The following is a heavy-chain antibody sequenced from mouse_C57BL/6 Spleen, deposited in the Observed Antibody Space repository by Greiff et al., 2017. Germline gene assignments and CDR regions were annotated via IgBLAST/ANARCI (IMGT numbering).Heavy chain of an antibody. Sequence: VQLQQPGAELVKPGASVKVSCKASGYTFTSYWMHWVKQRPGQGLEWIGRIHPSVSDTNYNQKFKGKATLTVDKSSSTAYMQLSSLTSEDSAVYYCAIGVNWARFADWGQGTLVTVSA. J-gene: IGHJ3*01. CDR2: IHPSVSDT. V-gene: IGHV1-74*01. CDR1: GYTFTSYW. D-gene: IGHD4-1*01. CDR3: AIGVNWARFAD.